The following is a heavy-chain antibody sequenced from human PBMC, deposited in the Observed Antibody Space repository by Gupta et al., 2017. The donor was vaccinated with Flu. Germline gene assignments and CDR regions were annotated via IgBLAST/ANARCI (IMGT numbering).Heavy chain of an antibody. D-gene: IGHD5-12*01. Sequence: EVQLVESGGGLVQPGGSLRLSCAASGFTFSSYWMHWVRQAPGKGLVWVSRINSDGSSTSYADSVKGRFTISRDNAKNTLYLQMNSLRAEDTAVYYCATQYSGYSNYYYYYGMDVWGQGTTVTVSS. CDR2: INSDGSST. J-gene: IGHJ6*02. CDR1: GFTFSSYW. CDR3: ATQYSGYSNYYYYYGMDV. V-gene: IGHV3-74*01.